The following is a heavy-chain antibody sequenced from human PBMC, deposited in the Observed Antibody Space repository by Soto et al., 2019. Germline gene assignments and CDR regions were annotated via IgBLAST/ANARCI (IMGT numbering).Heavy chain of an antibody. Sequence: QVQLVESGGGVVQPGRSLRLSCAASGFTFSSYAMHWVRQAPGKGLEWVAVISYDGSNKYYADSVKGRFTISRDNSKNTLYLQMNSLRAEDTAVYYCARGAHIMSGTNPHYYGMDVWGQGTTVTVSS. CDR2: ISYDGSNK. V-gene: IGHV3-30-3*01. J-gene: IGHJ6*02. CDR3: ARGAHIMSGTNPHYYGMDV. D-gene: IGHD1-26*01. CDR1: GFTFSSYA.